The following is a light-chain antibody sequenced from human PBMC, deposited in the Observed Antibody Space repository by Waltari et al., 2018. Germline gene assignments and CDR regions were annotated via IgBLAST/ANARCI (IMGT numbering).Light chain of an antibody. Sequence: EIVLTQSPGTLSLSPGERATLSCRASQSVGRTLAWYQQKPGQAPRLLIYGASKRATGTPDRFSGSGSGTDFSLTISRLDPADFAVYYCQHYVRLPVAFGQGTTVEIK. J-gene: IGKJ1*01. CDR3: QHYVRLPVA. CDR1: QSVGRT. CDR2: GAS. V-gene: IGKV3-20*01.